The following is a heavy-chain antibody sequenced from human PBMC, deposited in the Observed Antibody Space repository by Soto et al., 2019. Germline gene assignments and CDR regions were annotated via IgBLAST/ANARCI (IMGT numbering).Heavy chain of an antibody. Sequence: SETLSLTCTVSGGSISSYYWSWIRQPPGKGLEWIGYIYYSGSTNYNPSLKSRVTISVDTSKNQFSLKLSSVTAADTAVYYCASSNPYLGDHVLGYWGQGTLVTVSS. CDR1: GGSISSYY. V-gene: IGHV4-59*01. CDR2: IYYSGST. CDR3: ASSNPYLGDHVLGY. J-gene: IGHJ4*02. D-gene: IGHD3-16*01.